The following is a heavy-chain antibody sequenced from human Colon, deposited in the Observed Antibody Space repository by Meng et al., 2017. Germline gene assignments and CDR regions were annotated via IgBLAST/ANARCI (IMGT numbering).Heavy chain of an antibody. CDR3: ARGVLKQWTFSSYYGMDV. D-gene: IGHD6-19*01. CDR2: INHSGST. V-gene: IGHV4-34*01. Sequence: GSLRLSCAVYGGSFSGYYWSWIRQPPGKGLEWIGEINHSGSTSYNPSLKSRVTLSVDTSKKQFSLRLTSVTAADTAVYYCARGVLKQWTFSSYYGMDVWAKGPRSPSP. J-gene: IGHJ6*02. CDR1: GGSFSGYY.